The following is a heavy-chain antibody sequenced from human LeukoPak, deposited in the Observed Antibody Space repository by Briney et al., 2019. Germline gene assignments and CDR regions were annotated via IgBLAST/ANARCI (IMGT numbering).Heavy chain of an antibody. J-gene: IGHJ4*02. CDR1: GYTFTSHY. Sequence: ASVKVSCKASGYTFTSHYMHWVRQAPGQGLEWMGIVDPSGGTTSRAQKFQGRVTITRDTSTSTVYMELSSLRSEDTAVYYCARDNTSTGPFDYWGQGTLVTVST. CDR2: VDPSGGTT. V-gene: IGHV1-46*01. CDR3: ARDNTSTGPFDY. D-gene: IGHD2/OR15-2a*01.